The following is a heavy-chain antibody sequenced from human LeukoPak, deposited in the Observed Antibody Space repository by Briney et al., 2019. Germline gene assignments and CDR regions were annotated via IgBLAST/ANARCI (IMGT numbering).Heavy chain of an antibody. V-gene: IGHV4-39*07. CDR1: GGSISSSSYY. D-gene: IGHD3-10*01. CDR2: IYYSGST. J-gene: IGHJ6*03. CDR3: ARDAGGYYYYYMDV. Sequence: SETLSLTCTVSGGSISSSSYYWGWIRQPPGKGLEWIGSIYYSGSTYYNPSLKSRVTISVDTSKNQFSLKLSSVTAADTAVYYCARDAGGYYYYYMDVWGKGTTVTVSS.